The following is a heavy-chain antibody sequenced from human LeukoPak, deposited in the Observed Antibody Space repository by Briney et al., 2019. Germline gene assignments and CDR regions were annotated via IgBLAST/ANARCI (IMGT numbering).Heavy chain of an antibody. J-gene: IGHJ5*02. CDR1: GGTFSSYA. D-gene: IGHD4-17*01. CDR3: ARDLTTVTNYNWFDP. V-gene: IGHV1-69*05. CDR2: IIPIFGTA. Sequence: SVKVSCKASGGTFSSYAISWVRQAPGQGLEWMGRIIPIFGTANYAQKFQGRVTITTDESTSTAYMELSSLRSEDTAVCYCARDLTTVTNYNWFDPWGQGTLVTVSS.